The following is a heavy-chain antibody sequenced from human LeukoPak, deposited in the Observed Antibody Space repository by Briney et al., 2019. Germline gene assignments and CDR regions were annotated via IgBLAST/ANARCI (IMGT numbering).Heavy chain of an antibody. CDR3: ARAPSPYYYDSSAYYSDY. D-gene: IGHD3-22*01. CDR1: GYTFTSFD. CDR2: MNPYTHKT. J-gene: IGHJ4*02. V-gene: IGHV1-8*03. Sequence: ASVKVSCKTSGYTFTSFDINWVRQATGQGLEWLGWMNPYTHKTGYAQKFQGRVTFTGDTSIRTAYMEVSNLTSEDTAVYYCARAPSPYYYDSSAYYSDYWGQGTLVTVSS.